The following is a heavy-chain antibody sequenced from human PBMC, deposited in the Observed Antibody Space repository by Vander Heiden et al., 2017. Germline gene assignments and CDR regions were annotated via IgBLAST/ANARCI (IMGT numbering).Heavy chain of an antibody. J-gene: IGHJ3*02. CDR3: AIRSLPIRAASDGVAFDI. D-gene: IGHD6-25*01. Sequence: VQLVQCGAEVNKPGASVKVSCKASGYSLPNYSLHSVRQAPGQGLEWMGWINPDSGATNYAPKFQGRVTMTRDTSISTTYMELSRLRADDTAAYYCAIRSLPIRAASDGVAFDIWGQGTMVTVSS. V-gene: IGHV1-2*02. CDR1: GYSLPNYS. CDR2: INPDSGAT.